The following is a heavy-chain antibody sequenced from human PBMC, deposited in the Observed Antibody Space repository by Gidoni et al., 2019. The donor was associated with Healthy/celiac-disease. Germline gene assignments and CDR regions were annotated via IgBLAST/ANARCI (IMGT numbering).Heavy chain of an antibody. CDR1: GCSLSSGCYY. J-gene: IGHJ6*02. CDR3: ARAIAAADYYYYGMDV. V-gene: IGHV4-61*02. Sequence: QGPLQESGPGLVKPSPTLSLTCTCSGCSLSSGCYYWSWIRQPAGKGLEWIGRIYTSGSTNYNPSLKSRVTISVDTSKNQFSLKLSSVTAADTAVYYCARAIAAADYYYYGMDVWGQGTTVTVSS. CDR2: IYTSGST. D-gene: IGHD6-13*01.